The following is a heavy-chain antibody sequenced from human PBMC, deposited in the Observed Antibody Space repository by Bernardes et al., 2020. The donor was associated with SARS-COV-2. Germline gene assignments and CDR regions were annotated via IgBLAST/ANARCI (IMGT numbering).Heavy chain of an antibody. Sequence: GGSLRLSCVASGLTFSTDSMSWLRQAPGKGLEWVASIRQTGSETFYVDSVAGRFTISRDNSKNTLYLQMNNLRAEDTAVYYCAKKRNAAAAAAISLDYWGQGTLATVSS. CDR1: GLTFSTDS. CDR3: AKKRNAAAAAAISLDY. J-gene: IGHJ4*02. CDR2: IRQTGSET. D-gene: IGHD2-2*02. V-gene: IGHV3-7*03.